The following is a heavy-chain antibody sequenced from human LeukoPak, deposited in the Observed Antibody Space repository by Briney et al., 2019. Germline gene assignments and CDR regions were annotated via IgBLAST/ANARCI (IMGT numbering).Heavy chain of an antibody. CDR1: GGSFSGYY. Sequence: PSETLSLTCAVYGGSFSGYYWSWIRQPPGKGLEWIGEINHSGSTNYNPSLKSRVTISVGTSKNQFSLKLSSVTAADTAVYYCARVTAARRGWFDPWGQGTLVTVSS. D-gene: IGHD6-6*01. V-gene: IGHV4-34*01. CDR2: INHSGST. CDR3: ARVTAARRGWFDP. J-gene: IGHJ5*02.